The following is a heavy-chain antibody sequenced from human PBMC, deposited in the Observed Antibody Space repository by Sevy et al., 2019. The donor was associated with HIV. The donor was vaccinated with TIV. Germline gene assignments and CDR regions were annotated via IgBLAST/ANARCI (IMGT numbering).Heavy chain of an antibody. CDR3: AREHPARGAFDI. V-gene: IGHV1-2*06. J-gene: IGHJ3*02. CDR2: INPNSGGT. CDR1: GYTFTGYY. Sequence: ASLKVSCKASGYTFTGYYMHWVRQAPGQGLEWMGRINPNSGGTNYAQKFQGRVTMTRDTSISTAYMELSRLRSDDTAVYYCAREHPARGAFDIWGQGTMVTVSS.